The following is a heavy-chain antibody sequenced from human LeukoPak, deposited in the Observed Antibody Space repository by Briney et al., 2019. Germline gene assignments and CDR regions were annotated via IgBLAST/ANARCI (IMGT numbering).Heavy chain of an antibody. CDR3: ARVTGSYYYYYYMDV. Sequence: SETLSLTFTGSGGSIRKTNYYWGWIRQPPGKGLEWIGSISYSGSTYYNPSRKSRVTISVDTSTNQFSLKLSSVTGADTAVYYCARVTGSYYYYYYMDVWGKGTTVTVSS. CDR1: GGSIRKTNYY. J-gene: IGHJ6*03. D-gene: IGHD3-10*01. CDR2: ISYSGST. V-gene: IGHV4-39*07.